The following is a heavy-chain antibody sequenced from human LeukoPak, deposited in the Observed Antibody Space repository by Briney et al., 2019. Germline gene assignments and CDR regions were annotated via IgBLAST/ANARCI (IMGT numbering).Heavy chain of an antibody. CDR1: GYTFTSYA. CDR2: INTGNGNT. J-gene: IGHJ4*02. Sequence: GASMKVSCKASGYTFTSYAMHWVRRAPGQRLEWMGWINTGNGNTKYSQEFQGRVTITRDTSASTAYMELSSLRPDDMAVYYCARVVRYSGGPLTDLLPYYFDYWGQGTLVTVSS. D-gene: IGHD6-19*01. V-gene: IGHV1-3*03. CDR3: ARVVRYSGGPLTDLLPYYFDY.